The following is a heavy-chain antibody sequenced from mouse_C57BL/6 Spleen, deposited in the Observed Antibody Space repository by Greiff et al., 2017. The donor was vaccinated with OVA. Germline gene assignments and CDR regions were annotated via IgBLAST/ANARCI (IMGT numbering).Heavy chain of an antibody. CDR3: ARQAARKDFDY. V-gene: IGHV5-6*01. Sequence: EVHLVESGGDLVKPGGSLKLSCAASGFTFSSYGMSWVRQTPDKRLEWVATISSGGSYTYYPDSVKGRFTISRDNAKNTLYLQMSSLKSEDTAMYYCARQAARKDFDYWGQGTTLTVSS. D-gene: IGHD6-1*01. J-gene: IGHJ2*01. CDR2: ISSGGSYT. CDR1: GFTFSSYG.